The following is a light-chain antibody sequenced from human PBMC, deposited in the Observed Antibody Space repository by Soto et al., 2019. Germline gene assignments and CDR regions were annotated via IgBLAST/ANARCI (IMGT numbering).Light chain of an antibody. J-gene: IGKJ4*01. CDR2: VAS. CDR3: QQYGSAPLT. Sequence: EIVMTQSPVTLSVSPGDRATLSCRASQSVYTNLAWYQQKPGQTPKLLIYVASTRATGIPARFSGSGSGTEFTLTISSLQSEDFAVYSCQQYGSAPLTFGGGTKVEIK. V-gene: IGKV3-15*01. CDR1: QSVYTN.